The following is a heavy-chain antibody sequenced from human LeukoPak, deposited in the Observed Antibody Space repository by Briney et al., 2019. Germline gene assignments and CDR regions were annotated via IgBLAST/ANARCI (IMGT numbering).Heavy chain of an antibody. D-gene: IGHD3-10*01. J-gene: IGHJ4*02. Sequence: PGTSLRLSCAASGFTFTSYGMYWVRQAPGKGLEWVALITYDGYYKYYSDSVKGRFTISSDTSKNTLYLQMNSLRAEDTAVYYCARDLSPVVRASPMGYWGQGTLVTVSS. CDR2: ITYDGYYK. CDR3: ARDLSPVVRASPMGY. CDR1: GFTFTSYG. V-gene: IGHV3-30*03.